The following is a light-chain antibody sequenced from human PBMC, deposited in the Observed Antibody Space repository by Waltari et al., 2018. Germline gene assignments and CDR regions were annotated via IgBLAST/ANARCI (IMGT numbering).Light chain of an antibody. Sequence: EIVLTQSPGTLSLFPGERATLSCRASQSVSSTFLAWYQQKPGQAPRLLIYGASGRATGIPDRFSGSGSGTDFTLTISRLEPEDFAVYYCQQYGRSTRTFGQGTKVEIK. CDR1: QSVSSTF. CDR3: QQYGRSTRT. V-gene: IGKV3-20*01. CDR2: GAS. J-gene: IGKJ1*01.